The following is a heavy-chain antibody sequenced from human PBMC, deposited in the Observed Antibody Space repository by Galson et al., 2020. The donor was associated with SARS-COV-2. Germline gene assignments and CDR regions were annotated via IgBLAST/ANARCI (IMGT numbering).Heavy chain of an antibody. CDR1: GFSLITNGVS. V-gene: IGHV2-5*01. D-gene: IGHD1-1*01. Sequence: ESGPPLVKPTQTLTLTCTFSGFSLITNGVSVGWIRQPPGKALQWLALISWNDDKRYSPSLKSRLTITKDTSKNQVVLTLTNMGPVDTATYYCAHRQLLVGFDYWGQGTLVIVSS. CDR2: ISWNDDK. J-gene: IGHJ4*02. CDR3: AHRQLLVGFDY.